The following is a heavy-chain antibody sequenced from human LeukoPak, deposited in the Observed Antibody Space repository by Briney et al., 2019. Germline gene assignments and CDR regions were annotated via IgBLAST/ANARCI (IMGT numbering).Heavy chain of an antibody. Sequence: PGGSLRLSCAASGFTFSSYWTHWVRQAPGKGLVWVSRINGDGTTTNYADSVKGRFTTSRDNSKNTLYLQMNSLRPEDTAVYYCAKDQLAYCGGDCYSAPWGQGTLVTVSS. CDR3: AKDQLAYCGGDCYSAP. J-gene: IGHJ5*02. CDR2: INGDGTTT. V-gene: IGHV3-74*01. CDR1: GFTFSSYW. D-gene: IGHD2-21*02.